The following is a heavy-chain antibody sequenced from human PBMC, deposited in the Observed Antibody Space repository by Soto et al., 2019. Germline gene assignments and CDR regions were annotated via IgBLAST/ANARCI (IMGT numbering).Heavy chain of an antibody. Sequence: QVQLQESGPGLVKPSETLSLTCTVSGGSISSYHWSWIRQPPGKGLEWVGYIYYSGSSNYNPSPKSRVTMSVDTSKNQFSLKLSSVTAADTAVYYCARLMGGFLVGAFDIWGQGTMVTVSS. D-gene: IGHD3-3*01. CDR2: IYYSGSS. CDR3: ARLMGGFLVGAFDI. CDR1: GGSISSYH. V-gene: IGHV4-59*08. J-gene: IGHJ3*02.